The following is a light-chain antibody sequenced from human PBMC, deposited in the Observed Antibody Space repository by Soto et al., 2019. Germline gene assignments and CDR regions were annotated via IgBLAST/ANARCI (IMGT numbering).Light chain of an antibody. V-gene: IGKV3-20*01. CDR2: RAS. Sequence: EIVLTQSPGTLSLSPGERATLSCRASQSVSSSYLAWYQQKSGQAPRLIISRASSRATGIPDRCSGSGCGTDSPLTISRLEAEDFAVYYCQQYGTSPSTFGQGTKVDIK. CDR1: QSVSSSY. CDR3: QQYGTSPST. J-gene: IGKJ1*01.